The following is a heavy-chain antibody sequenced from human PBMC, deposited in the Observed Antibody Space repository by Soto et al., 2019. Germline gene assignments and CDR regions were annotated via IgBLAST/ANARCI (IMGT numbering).Heavy chain of an antibody. J-gene: IGHJ3*01. Sequence: QMRLVESGGSVVQPGRSLRLTCVASGFTFSSYDMHWVRQAPGKGLEWVAFISFDGSNKFYADSVKGRFTVSRDLSNNTLYLQMVSLRPEHTAMYYCTKGREYPGEAVDVWGQGTVVTVSS. CDR3: TKGREYPGEAVDV. CDR2: ISFDGSNK. CDR1: GFTFSSYD. V-gene: IGHV3-30*18.